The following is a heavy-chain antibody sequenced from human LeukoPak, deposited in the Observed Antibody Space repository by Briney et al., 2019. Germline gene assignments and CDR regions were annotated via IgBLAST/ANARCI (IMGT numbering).Heavy chain of an antibody. V-gene: IGHV3-30*18. CDR1: GFTFSSYG. Sequence: GGSLRLSCAASGFTFSSYGMHWVRQAPGKGLEWVAVISYDGSNKYYADSVKGRFTTSRDNSKNTLYLQMNSLRAEDTAIYYCGKDWKLDYWGQGTLVTVSS. J-gene: IGHJ4*02. D-gene: IGHD1-1*01. CDR3: GKDWKLDY. CDR2: ISYDGSNK.